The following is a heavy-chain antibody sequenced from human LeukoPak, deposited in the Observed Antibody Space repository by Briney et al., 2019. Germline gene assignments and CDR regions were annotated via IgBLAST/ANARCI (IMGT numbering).Heavy chain of an antibody. CDR1: GGSISSGGYY. CDR3: ARERDYGGNSVDC. V-gene: IGHV4-61*02. CDR2: IYTSGST. Sequence: PSQTLSLTCTVSGGSISSGGYYWSWIRQPAGEGLEWIGRIYTSGSTNYNPSLKSRVTISVDTSKNQFSLNLSSVTAADTAVYYCARERDYGGNSVDCWGQGTLVTVSS. J-gene: IGHJ4*02. D-gene: IGHD4-23*01.